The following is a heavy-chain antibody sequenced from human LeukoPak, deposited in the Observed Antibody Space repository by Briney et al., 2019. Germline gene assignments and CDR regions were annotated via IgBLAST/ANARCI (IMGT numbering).Heavy chain of an antibody. D-gene: IGHD3-10*01. Sequence: ASVKVSCKASGYTFTSYYMHWVRQAPGQGLEWMGIINPSGGSTSYAQKFQGRVTMTRDTSTSTVYMELSSLRSDDTAVYYCARGGYHGSGNDFRFDPWGQGTLVTVSS. CDR3: ARGGYHGSGNDFRFDP. J-gene: IGHJ5*02. CDR2: INPSGGST. CDR1: GYTFTSYY. V-gene: IGHV1-46*01.